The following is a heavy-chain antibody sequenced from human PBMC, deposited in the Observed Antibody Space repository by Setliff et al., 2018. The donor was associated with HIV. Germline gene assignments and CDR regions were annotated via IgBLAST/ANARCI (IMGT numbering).Heavy chain of an antibody. CDR2: INPSGGST. V-gene: IGHV1-46*01. D-gene: IGHD1-26*01. J-gene: IGHJ3*02. CDR3: AAGGGSRFSPNAFDI. CDR1: GFTFTTYY. Sequence: ASVKVSCKASGFTFTTYYMHWVRQAPGQGLEWMGIINPSGGSTTYAQKFQGRVTMTRDTSTSTVYMELSSLRSEDTALYYCAAGGGSRFSPNAFDIWGRGTVVTVSS.